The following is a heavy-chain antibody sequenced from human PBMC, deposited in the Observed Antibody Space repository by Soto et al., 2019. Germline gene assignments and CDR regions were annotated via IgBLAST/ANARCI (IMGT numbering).Heavy chain of an antibody. CDR1: GFTFNSYA. D-gene: IGHD3-22*01. V-gene: IGHV3-23*01. CDR3: AKPTNSAFYLLDAFDI. J-gene: IGHJ3*02. CDR2: ISGGGGST. Sequence: EVQLLESGGGLVQPGGSLRLSCAASGFTFNSYAMSWVRQAPGKGLEWVSGISGGGGSTDYADSVRGRFTISRDNSKNTLYLQMNSLRAEDTAVDYCAKPTNSAFYLLDAFDIWGQGTMVTVSS.